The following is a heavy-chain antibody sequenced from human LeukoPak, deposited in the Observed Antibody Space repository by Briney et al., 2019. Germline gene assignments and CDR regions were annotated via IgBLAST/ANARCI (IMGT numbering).Heavy chain of an antibody. J-gene: IGHJ4*02. V-gene: IGHV1-69*10. CDR3: ASSSIAVAGRLFDY. D-gene: IGHD6-19*01. CDR1: GGTFSSYA. Sequence: SVKVSCKASGGTFSSYAISWVRQAPGQGLEWMGRIIPILGIANYAQKFQGRVTITADKSTSTAYMELSSLRSEDTAVYYCASSSIAVAGRLFDYWGQGTLVTVSS. CDR2: IIPILGIA.